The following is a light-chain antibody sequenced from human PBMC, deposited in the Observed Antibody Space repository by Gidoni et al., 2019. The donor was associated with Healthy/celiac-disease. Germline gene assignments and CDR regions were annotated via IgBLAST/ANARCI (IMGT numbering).Light chain of an antibody. Sequence: QSVLTQPPSVSGAPGQRVTISCTGSSSNIGAGYDVPWYQQLPGTAPKLLIYGNSNRPSGVPDRFSGSKSGTSASLAITGLQAEDEADYYCQSYDSSLPWVFGGGTKLXVX. CDR1: SSNIGAGYD. J-gene: IGLJ3*02. CDR2: GNS. CDR3: QSYDSSLPWV. V-gene: IGLV1-40*01.